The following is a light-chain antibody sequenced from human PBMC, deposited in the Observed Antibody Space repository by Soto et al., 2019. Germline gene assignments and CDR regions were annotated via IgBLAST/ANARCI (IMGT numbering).Light chain of an antibody. V-gene: IGLV1-44*01. CDR1: SSNIGSND. CDR3: AAWDDSLNGVV. J-gene: IGLJ3*02. Sequence: QSVLTQPPSTSGTPGQWVTISCSGSSSNIGSNDVNWYQHLPGTAPKLLIYRGNQRPSGIPDRFSGSKTGTSASLAISGLRSEDEADYYCAAWDDSLNGVVFGGWTKLTVL. CDR2: RGN.